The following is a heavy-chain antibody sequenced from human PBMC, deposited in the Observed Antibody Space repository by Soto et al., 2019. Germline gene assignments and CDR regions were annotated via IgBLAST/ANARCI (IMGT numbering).Heavy chain of an antibody. D-gene: IGHD1-26*01. CDR2: ISAYTGKT. Sequence: QVQLVQSGTEVKKPGASVKVSCKASGYSFTGYGINWVRQAPGQGLERMGWISAYTGKTNYAQEVQGRLTMTTDTSTSTAYMELRSLRSDDTAVYFCARDRRYSGSYNLPFDAFDLWGQGTTVTVSS. V-gene: IGHV1-18*04. J-gene: IGHJ3*01. CDR1: GYSFTGYG. CDR3: ARDRRYSGSYNLPFDAFDL.